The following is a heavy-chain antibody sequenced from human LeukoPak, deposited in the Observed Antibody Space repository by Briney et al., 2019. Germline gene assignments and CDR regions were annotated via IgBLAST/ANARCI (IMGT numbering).Heavy chain of an antibody. CDR1: GFTVSSNS. CDR2: IYSDNT. CDR3: ARDRAVADYFDY. D-gene: IGHD6-19*01. V-gene: IGHV3-53*01. Sequence: GGSLRLSCTVSGFTVSSNSMSWVRQAPGKGLEWVSFIYSDNTHYSDSVKGRFTISRDNSKNTLYLQMNSLRAEDTAVYYCARDRAVADYFDYWGQGTLVTVSS. J-gene: IGHJ4*02.